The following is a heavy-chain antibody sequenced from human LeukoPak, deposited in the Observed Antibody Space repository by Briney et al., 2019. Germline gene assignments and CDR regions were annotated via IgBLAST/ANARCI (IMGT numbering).Heavy chain of an antibody. CDR3: ARVTGYMIEDYFDY. CDR1: GGSISSYY. V-gene: IGHV4-59*01. D-gene: IGHD3-22*01. Sequence: SETLSLTCTVSGGSISSYYWSWIRQRPGKGLEWSGYIYYSGSTNYKPSLKSRVTISVETSKNQFSLKLSSVTAADTAVYYCARVTGYMIEDYFDYWGQGTLVTVSS. CDR2: IYYSGST. J-gene: IGHJ4*02.